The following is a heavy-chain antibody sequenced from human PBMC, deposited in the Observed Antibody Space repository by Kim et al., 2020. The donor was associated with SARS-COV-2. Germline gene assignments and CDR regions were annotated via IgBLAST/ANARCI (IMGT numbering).Heavy chain of an antibody. CDR2: IYAGDSDT. V-gene: IGHV5-51*01. D-gene: IGHD1-26*01. CDR3: ARHTGAGSYHGALDI. Sequence: GESLKISCKGSGYTFTNYWIGWVRQMSGKGLEWMGIIYAGDSDTRYSPSFQGQVTISADKFITTAYLQWSSLKASDTAIYYCARHTGAGSYHGALDIWGQGTLVTVAS. CDR1: GYTFTNYW. J-gene: IGHJ3*02.